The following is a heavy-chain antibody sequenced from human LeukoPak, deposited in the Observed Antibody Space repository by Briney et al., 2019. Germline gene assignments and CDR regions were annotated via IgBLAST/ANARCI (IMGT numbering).Heavy chain of an antibody. J-gene: IGHJ3*02. V-gene: IGHV4-34*01. CDR2: INHSGST. CDR3: ARAITADDAFDI. D-gene: IGHD1-20*01. CDR1: GGSFSGYY. Sequence: PSETLSLTCAVYGGSFSGYYWSWIRQPPGKGLEWIGEINHSGSTNYNPSLKSRVTISVDTSKSQFSLKLSSVTAADTAVYYCARAITADDAFDIWGQGTMVTVSS.